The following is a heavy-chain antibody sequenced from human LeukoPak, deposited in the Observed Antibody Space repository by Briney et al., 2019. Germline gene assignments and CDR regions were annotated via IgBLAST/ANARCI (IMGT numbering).Heavy chain of an antibody. CDR3: APRRVAADKGFDC. D-gene: IGHD6-19*01. Sequence: GASVKVSCKASGYTFTDYYMHWMRQAPGQGPEWMGWMNPNSGGTNYAQKFQGRVTMTRDTSITTAYMELSSLRSDDTAVYYCAPRRVAADKGFDCWGQGTLVTVSS. V-gene: IGHV1-2*02. CDR2: MNPNSGGT. J-gene: IGHJ4*02. CDR1: GYTFTDYY.